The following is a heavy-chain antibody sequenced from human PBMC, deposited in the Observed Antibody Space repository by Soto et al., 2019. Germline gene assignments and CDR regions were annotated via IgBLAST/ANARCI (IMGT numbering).Heavy chain of an antibody. CDR3: AGGVFSPWIQLWQRDYYYYGMDV. V-gene: IGHV1-8*01. Sequence: QVQLVQSGAEVKKPGASVKVSCKASGYTFTSYDINWVRQATGQGLEWMGWMNPNSGNTGYAQKFQGRVTMTRNTSISTAYMELSSLSSEYTAVYYCAGGVFSPWIQLWQRDYYYYGMDVWGQGTTVTVSS. J-gene: IGHJ6*02. CDR2: MNPNSGNT. D-gene: IGHD5-18*01. CDR1: GYTFTSYD.